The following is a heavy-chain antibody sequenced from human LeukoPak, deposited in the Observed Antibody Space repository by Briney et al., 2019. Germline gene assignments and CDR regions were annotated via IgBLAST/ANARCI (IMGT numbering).Heavy chain of an antibody. CDR2: IFSRSDGETT. J-gene: IGHJ4*02. CDR3: TTDLPWYHAPSDY. D-gene: IGHD4-23*01. Sequence: GGSLRLSCAASGFTFSSAWMTWVRQAPGKGLEWVGRIFSRSDGETTDYAAPVKGRFTISRDDSKNTLYLQMNSLKTEDTAVYCCTTDLPWYHAPSDYWGQGTLVTVSS. CDR1: GFTFSSAW. V-gene: IGHV3-15*01.